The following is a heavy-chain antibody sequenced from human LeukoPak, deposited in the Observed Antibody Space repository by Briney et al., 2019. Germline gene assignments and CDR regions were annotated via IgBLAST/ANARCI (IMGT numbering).Heavy chain of an antibody. D-gene: IGHD2-2*01. CDR2: INPNSGGT. CDR1: GYTFTGYY. Sequence: GASVKVSCKASGYTFTGYYMHWVRQAPGQGLEWMGWINPNSGGTNYAQKFQGRVTMTRDMSISTAYMELSRLRSDDTAVYYCARDDDLGYCSSTSCYEAGGVDYWGQGTLVTVSS. J-gene: IGHJ4*02. CDR3: ARDDDLGYCSSTSCYEAGGVDY. V-gene: IGHV1-2*02.